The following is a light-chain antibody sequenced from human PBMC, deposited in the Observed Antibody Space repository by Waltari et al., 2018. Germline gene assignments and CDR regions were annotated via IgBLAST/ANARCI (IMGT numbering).Light chain of an antibody. V-gene: IGKV3-20*01. CDR2: GAS. CDR1: QSVISSK. CDR3: HHYGQQYGSSPGT. Sequence: EIVLTQSPGTLSLSPGERATLSCRASQSVISSKLAWYQQEPGQAPRLLIYGASSRATGIPDRFSGSGSGTNFTLTISRLEPEDFALYYCHHYGQQYGSSPGTFGQGTKVEIK. J-gene: IGKJ1*01.